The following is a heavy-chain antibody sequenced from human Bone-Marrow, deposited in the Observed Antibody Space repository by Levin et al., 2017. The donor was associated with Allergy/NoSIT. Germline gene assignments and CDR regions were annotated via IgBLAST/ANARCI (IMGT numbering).Heavy chain of an antibody. CDR2: IYHSGST. Sequence: TSQTLSLTCGVSDGSIRSSNWWTWVRQPPGKGLEWIGEIYHSGSTNYNPSLKSRVTISVEKSKNQFSLKLSSVTAADTAVYYCARRNVLAPGEDWFDPWGQGTLVTVSS. J-gene: IGHJ5*02. CDR1: DGSIRSSNW. V-gene: IGHV4-4*02. CDR3: ARRNVLAPGEDWFDP. D-gene: IGHD7-27*01.